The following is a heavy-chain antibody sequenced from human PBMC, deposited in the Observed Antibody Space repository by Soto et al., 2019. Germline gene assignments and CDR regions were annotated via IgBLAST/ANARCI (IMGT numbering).Heavy chain of an antibody. CDR3: ARIDPPLMLAWFDP. CDR1: GDCISSKY. CDR2: IYYSGST. Sequence: PSETRSLTCTVSGDCISSKYWSLIRQPPGKGLEWIGYIYYSGSTNYNSSLKSRVTISVHTSKNQFSLKLTSVTAADTAVYYCARIDPPLMLAWFDPWGQGTLVTVSS. V-gene: IGHV4-59*01. D-gene: IGHD2-8*01. J-gene: IGHJ5*02.